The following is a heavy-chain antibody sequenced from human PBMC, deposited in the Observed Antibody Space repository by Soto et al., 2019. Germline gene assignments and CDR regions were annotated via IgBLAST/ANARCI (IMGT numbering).Heavy chain of an antibody. V-gene: IGHV3-30*03. D-gene: IGHD3-16*01. J-gene: IGHJ2*01. Sequence: GGSLRLSCGAPGVTFKDYGMHWVRQAPGKGLEWVAVISYDGKQTYYADSVKGRFTISKDKSKRTLFLQMNSLRVDDTAVYYCARDGWGSNWYFDLWGRGTLVTISS. CDR3: ARDGWGSNWYFDL. CDR2: ISYDGKQT. CDR1: GVTFKDYG.